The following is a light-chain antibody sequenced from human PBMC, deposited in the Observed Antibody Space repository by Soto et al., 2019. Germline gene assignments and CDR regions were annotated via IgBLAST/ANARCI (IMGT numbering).Light chain of an antibody. CDR3: QQYGSSPSWT. CDR2: GAS. CDR1: QSVSSNY. V-gene: IGKV3-20*01. J-gene: IGKJ1*01. Sequence: ETVLTQSPGTLSLSTGERATLSCRASQSVSSNYLAWYQQKPGQAPRLLMYGASTRATGIPDRFSGSGSGTNFTLTVSRLEPDDFAVYYCQQYGSSPSWTFGQGTKVEIK.